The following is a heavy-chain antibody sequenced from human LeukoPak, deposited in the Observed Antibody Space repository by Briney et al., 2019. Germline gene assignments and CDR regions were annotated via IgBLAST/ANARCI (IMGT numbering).Heavy chain of an antibody. CDR1: GYSFTSNY. V-gene: IGHV1-46*01. CDR2: IYPRDGST. J-gene: IGHJ4*02. Sequence: ASVKASCKASGYSFTSNYIHWVRQAPGQGLEWMGMIYPRDGSTSYAQKFQGRVTVTRDTSTSTVHMELSGLRSEDTAVYYCARDQEAFDYWGQGTLVTVSS. CDR3: ARDQEAFDY.